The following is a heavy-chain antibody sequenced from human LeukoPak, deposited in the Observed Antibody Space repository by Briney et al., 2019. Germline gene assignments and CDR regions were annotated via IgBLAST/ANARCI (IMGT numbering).Heavy chain of an antibody. D-gene: IGHD2-2*01. J-gene: IGHJ3*02. CDR2: INGDGSVE. V-gene: IGHV3-7*01. CDR1: GFTFRSYW. Sequence: PGGSLRLSCAASGFTFRSYWMNWVRQAPGAGLEWVANINGDGSVEQYVDSVRGRFTISRDNAKNSLYLQMNSLRAEDTAVYYCARDLDGGSSRKTGAFDIWGQGTMVTVSS. CDR3: ARDLDGGSSRKTGAFDI.